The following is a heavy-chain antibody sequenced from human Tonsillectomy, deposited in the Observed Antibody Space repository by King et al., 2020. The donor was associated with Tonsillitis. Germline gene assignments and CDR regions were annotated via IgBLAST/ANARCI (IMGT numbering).Heavy chain of an antibody. CDR3: SGSYYKDNWYDP. CDR1: GFTFSSDG. V-gene: IGHV3-33*08. D-gene: IGHD3-10*01. J-gene: IGHJ5*02. Sequence: HVQLVESGGGVVRPGRSLRLSCAASGFTFSSDGMHWVRQAPGKGLEWVALIWYVGSNKYYADSVKGRFTISRDNFKNTLYLQMNSPRAEDTAVYYCSGSYYKDNWYDPWGQGTLVSVSS. CDR2: IWYVGSNK.